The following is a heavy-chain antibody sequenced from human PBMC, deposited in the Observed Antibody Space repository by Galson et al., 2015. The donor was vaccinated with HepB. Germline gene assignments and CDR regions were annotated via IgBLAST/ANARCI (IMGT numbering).Heavy chain of an antibody. D-gene: IGHD3-10*01. Sequence: SEPLSLTCTVSGGSISSYFWTWIRQPAGKGLEWIGRVSATENADYNPSPKTPVTMSLDTSKPHFSLNLRSVTAADTAVYYCATESETAFWFGEVGAIYSMDVWGQGTTVTVSS. CDR3: ATESETAFWFGEVGAIYSMDV. CDR2: VSATENA. J-gene: IGHJ6*02. CDR1: GGSISSYF. V-gene: IGHV4-4*07.